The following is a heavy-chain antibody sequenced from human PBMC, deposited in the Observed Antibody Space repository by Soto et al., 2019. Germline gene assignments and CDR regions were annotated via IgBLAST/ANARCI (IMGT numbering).Heavy chain of an antibody. J-gene: IGHJ3*02. D-gene: IGHD1-26*01. CDR1: GYSFSSYG. CDR2: INPNSGGT. V-gene: IGHV1-2*04. Sequence: ASVKVSCKTFGYSFSSYGISWLRQAPGQGLEWMGWINPNSGGTNYAQKFQGWVTMTRDTSISTAYMELSRLRSDDTAVYYCGRETRWGLQPVFDMGGKGKMATVS. CDR3: GRETRWGLQPVFDM.